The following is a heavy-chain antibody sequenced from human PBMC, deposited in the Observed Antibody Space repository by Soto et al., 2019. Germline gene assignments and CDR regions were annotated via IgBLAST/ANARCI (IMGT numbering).Heavy chain of an antibody. Sequence: GGSLRLSCAASEFTFSSYWMSYVRQAPGKGLEWVANIKQDGSEKYYVDSVKGRFTISRDSAKNSLYLQMNSLRAEDTAVYYCAKDTVPVATPWFDPWGQGILVTVSS. CDR2: IKQDGSEK. CDR1: EFTFSSYW. CDR3: AKDTVPVATPWFDP. V-gene: IGHV3-7*03. D-gene: IGHD2-2*01. J-gene: IGHJ5*02.